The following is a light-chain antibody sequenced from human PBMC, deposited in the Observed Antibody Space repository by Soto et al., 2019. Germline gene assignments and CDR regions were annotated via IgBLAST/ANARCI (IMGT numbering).Light chain of an antibody. Sequence: DIVMTQSPDSLAVSLGERATINCKSSQSVLYNSNSKNYFAWYQQKPGQPPKLLIYWASTREFGVPDRFNGSGSGTDFTLTISGLQAEDVAVYYCQQYYSTPQTFGQGTKVEIK. CDR1: QSVLYNSNSKNY. CDR3: QQYYSTPQT. CDR2: WAS. J-gene: IGKJ1*01. V-gene: IGKV4-1*01.